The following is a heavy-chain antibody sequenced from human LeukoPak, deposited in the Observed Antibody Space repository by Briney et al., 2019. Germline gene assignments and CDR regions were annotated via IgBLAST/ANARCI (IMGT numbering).Heavy chain of an antibody. Sequence: PGGSLRLSCAASGFTFSSYAMHWVRQAPGKGLEYVSAISSNGGSTYYANSVKGRFTISRDNSKNTLYLQMGSLRAEDMAVYYCARDAFPYYDFWSGYYYYYYYYMDVWGKGTTVTVSS. J-gene: IGHJ6*03. V-gene: IGHV3-64*01. CDR1: GFTFSSYA. D-gene: IGHD3-3*01. CDR3: ARDAFPYYDFWSGYYYYYYYYMDV. CDR2: ISSNGGST.